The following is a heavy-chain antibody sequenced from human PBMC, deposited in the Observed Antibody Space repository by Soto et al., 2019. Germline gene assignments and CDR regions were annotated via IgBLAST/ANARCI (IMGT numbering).Heavy chain of an antibody. D-gene: IGHD3-10*01. J-gene: IGHJ3*02. Sequence: GSLRLSCAASGFTFSSYAMSWVRQAPGKGLEWVSAISGSGGSTYYADSVKGRFTISRDNSKNTLYLQMNSLRAEDTAVYYCALVRGVIITPDAFDIWGQGTMVTVSS. CDR2: ISGSGGST. V-gene: IGHV3-23*01. CDR3: ALVRGVIITPDAFDI. CDR1: GFTFSSYA.